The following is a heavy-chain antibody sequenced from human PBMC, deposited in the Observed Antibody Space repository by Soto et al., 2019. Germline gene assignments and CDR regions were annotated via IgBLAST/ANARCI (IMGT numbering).Heavy chain of an antibody. CDR2: FIAMLGTP. J-gene: IGHJ4*02. V-gene: IGHV1-69*13. CDR1: GGTFGSQG. CDR3: ARGAMANFDY. Sequence: GASEKVACKASGGTFGSQGIAWVRQAPGQGLEWMGGFIAMLGTPTYAKKVQGRATITADESLTSSYLELRSLRSEDTGVYFCARGAMANFDYWGQGTVVTV. D-gene: IGHD5-18*01.